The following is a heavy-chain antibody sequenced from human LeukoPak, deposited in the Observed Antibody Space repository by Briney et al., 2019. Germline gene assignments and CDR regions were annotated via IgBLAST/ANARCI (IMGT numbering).Heavy chain of an antibody. V-gene: IGHV4-34*01. Sequence: SETLSLTCAVYGGSFSGYYWSWIRQPPGKGLEWIGEINHSGSTNYNPSLKSRVTISVDTSKNQFSLKLSSVTAADTAVYYCARDDSLGGFQHWGQGTLVTVSS. CDR3: ARDDSLGGFQH. CDR1: GGSFSGYY. CDR2: INHSGST. J-gene: IGHJ1*01. D-gene: IGHD3-10*01.